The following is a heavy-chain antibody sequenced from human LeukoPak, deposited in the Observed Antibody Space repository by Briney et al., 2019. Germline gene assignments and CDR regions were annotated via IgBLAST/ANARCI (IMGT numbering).Heavy chain of an antibody. Sequence: SETLSLTCAVYGGSFSGYYWSWIRQPPGKGLEWIGEINHSGSTYYNPSLKSRVTISGDTSKNQISLKLTSVTAADTAVYYCARIYGSGTFVYFDYWGQGAPVTVSS. CDR2: INHSGST. J-gene: IGHJ4*02. CDR1: GGSFSGYY. V-gene: IGHV4-34*01. CDR3: ARIYGSGTFVYFDY. D-gene: IGHD3-10*01.